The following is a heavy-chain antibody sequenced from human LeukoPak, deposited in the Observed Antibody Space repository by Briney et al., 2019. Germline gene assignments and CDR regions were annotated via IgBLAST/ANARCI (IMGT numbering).Heavy chain of an antibody. CDR1: GGTFSSYA. D-gene: IGHD1-26*01. J-gene: IGHJ4*02. Sequence: ASVKVSCKASGGTFSSYAISWVRQAPGQGLEWMGWINPNSGGTNYAQKFQGRVTMTRDTSISTAYMELSRLRSDDTAVYYCARAERRSLWYWGQGTLVTVSS. V-gene: IGHV1-2*02. CDR2: INPNSGGT. CDR3: ARAERRSLWY.